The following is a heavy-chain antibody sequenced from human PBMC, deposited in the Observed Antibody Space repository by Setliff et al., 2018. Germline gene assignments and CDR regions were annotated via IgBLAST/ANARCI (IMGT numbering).Heavy chain of an antibody. CDR1: GFTFSNYA. V-gene: IGHV3-23*01. CDR2: ISGSGDGDKT. Sequence: GGSLRLSCAASGFTFSNYAMSWVRQTPRKGLEWVAAISGSGDGDKTHYADSVKGRFTVARDNSKNSCFLEMNNLRVEDTATYYCAKDRVNDGFWDFDSWGQGIVVTVSS. CDR3: AKDRVNDGFWDFDS. D-gene: IGHD2-21*01. J-gene: IGHJ4*02.